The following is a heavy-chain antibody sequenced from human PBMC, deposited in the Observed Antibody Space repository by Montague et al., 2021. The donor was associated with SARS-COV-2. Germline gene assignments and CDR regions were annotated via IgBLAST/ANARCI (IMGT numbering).Heavy chain of an antibody. Sequence: SETLSLTCSVSGYSIVTGYYWAWVRQPPGKALEWIGNIYHSGSTHYNASLKSRVTISVDTSKNQFSLKLDSLTAADTAMYFCARLSLGSYDSGVDFDIWGQGALVTVSS. V-gene: IGHV4-38-2*01. CDR3: ARLSLGSYDSGVDFDI. CDR1: GYSIVTGYY. J-gene: IGHJ4*01. D-gene: IGHD3-22*01. CDR2: IYHSGST.